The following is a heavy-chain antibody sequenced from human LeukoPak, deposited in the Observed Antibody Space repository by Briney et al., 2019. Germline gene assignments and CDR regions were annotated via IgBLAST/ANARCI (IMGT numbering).Heavy chain of an antibody. CDR1: GDSVSSNSAA. J-gene: IGHJ4*02. V-gene: IGHV6-1*01. D-gene: IGHD5-12*01. CDR2: TYYRSKWYN. Sequence: SQTLSLTCAISGDSVSSNSAAWNWIRQSPSRGLEWLGSTYYRSKWYNDYAVSVKSRITINPDTSKNQFSLQLNSVTPEDTAVYYCARGGGYDYGEGFDYWGQGTLVTVSS. CDR3: ARGGGYDYGEGFDY.